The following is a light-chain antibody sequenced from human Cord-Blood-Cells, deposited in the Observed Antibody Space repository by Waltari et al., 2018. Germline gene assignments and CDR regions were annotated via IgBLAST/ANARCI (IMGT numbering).Light chain of an antibody. Sequence: AIRMTQSPSSFSASTGDRVTITCRASQGISSYLAWYQQKPGKAPKLLIYAASTLQSGVPSRFSGSGSGTDFTLTINCLQSEDFATYYRQQYYSYPRTFGQGTKVEIK. CDR2: AAS. V-gene: IGKV1-8*01. J-gene: IGKJ1*01. CDR3: QQYYSYPRT. CDR1: QGISSY.